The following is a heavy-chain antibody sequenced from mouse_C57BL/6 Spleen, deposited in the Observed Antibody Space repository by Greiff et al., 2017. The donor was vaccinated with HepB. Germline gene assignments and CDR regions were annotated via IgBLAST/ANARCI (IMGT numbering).Heavy chain of an antibody. D-gene: IGHD2-2*01. CDR2: IDPANGNT. V-gene: IGHV14-3*01. Sequence: EVQRVESVAELVRPGASVKLSCTASGFNIKNTYMHWVKQRPEQGLEWIGRIDPANGNTKYAPKFQGKATITADTSSNTAYLQLSSLTSEDTAIYYCARSDGYDAGCDYWGQGTTLTVSS. J-gene: IGHJ2*01. CDR1: GFNIKNTY. CDR3: ARSDGYDAGCDY.